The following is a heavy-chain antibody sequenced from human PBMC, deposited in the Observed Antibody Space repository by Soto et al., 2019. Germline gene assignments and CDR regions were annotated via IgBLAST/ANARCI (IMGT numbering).Heavy chain of an antibody. V-gene: IGHV3-21*06. D-gene: IGHD2-2*01. CDR3: ARDPSEGRVGNWFES. Sequence: GGSLRLSCVASGFTFSRYGMNWLRQAPGKGLEWVASISSSTSYAYYADSVKGRFSTSRDNAKNILYLEMYALRTEDTAVYYCARDPSEGRVGNWFESWGQGTLVTVSS. CDR2: ISSSTSYA. CDR1: GFTFSRYG. J-gene: IGHJ5*01.